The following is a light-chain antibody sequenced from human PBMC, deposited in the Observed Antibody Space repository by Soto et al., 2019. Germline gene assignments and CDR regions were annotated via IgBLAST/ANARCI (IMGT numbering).Light chain of an antibody. V-gene: IGKV3D-20*01. CDR2: DAS. CDR1: QSVSFNH. Sequence: EIVLTQSPGTLSLSPGERATLSCGASQSVSFNHLAWYQQKVGLAPRLLIYDASRRATGTPDRFSGSGSGTDFTLTISRLEPEDFAVYVCQQYGSSPYTFGQGTNLEIK. CDR3: QQYGSSPYT. J-gene: IGKJ2*01.